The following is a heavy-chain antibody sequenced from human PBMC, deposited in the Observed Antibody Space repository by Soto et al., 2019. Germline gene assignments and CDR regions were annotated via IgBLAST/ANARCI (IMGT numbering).Heavy chain of an antibody. J-gene: IGHJ6*02. CDR2: IIPILGIA. Sequence: ASVKVSCKASGGTFSSYTISWVRQAPGQGLEWMGRIIPILGIANYAQKFQGRVTITADTSTDTAYMELSSLRSEDTAVYYCATTPLSAGGAATYYYYGMDVWGQGTTVTVSS. D-gene: IGHD6-13*01. CDR1: GGTFSSYT. CDR3: ATTPLSAGGAATYYYYGMDV. V-gene: IGHV1-69*02.